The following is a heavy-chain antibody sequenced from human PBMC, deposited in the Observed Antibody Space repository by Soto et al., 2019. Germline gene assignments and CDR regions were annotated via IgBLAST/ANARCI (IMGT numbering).Heavy chain of an antibody. CDR1: VFSLRTSGVG. J-gene: IGHJ6*02. V-gene: IGHV2-70*01. CDR3: ARAAYGDYLLSMDV. Sequence: PDPPVVNPTQTLTLACSFSVFSLRTSGVGVGWIRHPPGKALEWLALINWNDAKYYSTSLKTRLTISKDTSKNQVVLRMTNVDPEDTAMYYSARAAYGDYLLSMDVWGQGTTVTVSS. CDR2: INWNDAK. D-gene: IGHD4-17*01.